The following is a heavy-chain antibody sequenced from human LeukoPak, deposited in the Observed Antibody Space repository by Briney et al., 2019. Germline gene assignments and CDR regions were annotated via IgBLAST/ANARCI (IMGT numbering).Heavy chain of an antibody. V-gene: IGHV3-74*01. D-gene: IGHD3-10*01. Sequence: GGTLRLSCAASGFTFSSYWMHWVRQAPGNGLVWVSRINSDGSSTSYADSVKGRFTISRGNAKNTLYLQMNSLRAEDTAVYYCAGTLELKASFDYWGQGTLVTVSS. CDR1: GFTFSSYW. CDR3: AGTLELKASFDY. J-gene: IGHJ4*02. CDR2: INSDGSST.